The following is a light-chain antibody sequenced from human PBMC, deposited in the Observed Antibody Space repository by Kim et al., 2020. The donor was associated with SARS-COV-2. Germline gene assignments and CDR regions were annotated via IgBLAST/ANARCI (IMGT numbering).Light chain of an antibody. CDR1: SLRNYY. Sequence: ALGQAFRLTCQGDSLRNYYATWYQQRPGQAPVLVLYGKYNRPSGIPDRFSGSASGNTASLTITGAQAEDEADYYCNSRDSSGDHVVFGGGTQLTVL. V-gene: IGLV3-19*01. J-gene: IGLJ3*02. CDR3: NSRDSSGDHVV. CDR2: GKY.